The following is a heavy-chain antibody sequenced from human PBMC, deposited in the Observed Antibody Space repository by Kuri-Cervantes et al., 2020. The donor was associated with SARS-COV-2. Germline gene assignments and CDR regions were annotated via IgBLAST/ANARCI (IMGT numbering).Heavy chain of an antibody. CDR2: ISYDGSNK. Sequence: GGSLRLSCAASGFTFSSYAMHWVRQAPGKGLEWVAVISYDGSNKYYADSVKGRFTISRDNSKNTLYLQMNSLRAEDTAVYYCARDPDGYIPNDAFDIWGQGTRVT. D-gene: IGHD5-24*01. J-gene: IGHJ3*02. CDR1: GFTFSSYA. V-gene: IGHV3-30*04. CDR3: ARDPDGYIPNDAFDI.